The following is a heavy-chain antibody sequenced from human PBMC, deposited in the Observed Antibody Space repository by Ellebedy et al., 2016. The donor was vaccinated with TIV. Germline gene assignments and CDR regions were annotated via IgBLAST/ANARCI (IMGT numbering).Heavy chain of an antibody. V-gene: IGHV3-48*04. Sequence: PGGSLRLSCAASGFTITFSSYSMNWVRQAPGKGLEWVSYIGSTITTIYYADSVKGRFTISRDNAKNSLYLQINSLRAEDTAVYYCARGGGSRLSHSFDIWGQGTMVTVSS. CDR1: GFTITFSSYS. CDR3: ARGGGSRLSHSFDI. CDR2: IGSTITTI. J-gene: IGHJ3*02. D-gene: IGHD3-10*01.